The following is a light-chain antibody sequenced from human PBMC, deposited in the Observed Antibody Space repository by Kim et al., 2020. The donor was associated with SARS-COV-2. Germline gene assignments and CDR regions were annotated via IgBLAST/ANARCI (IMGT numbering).Light chain of an antibody. CDR1: QSIGGQ. CDR2: DTS. J-gene: IGKJ4*01. Sequence: LSPGEGAPLTCRASQSIGGQLGWYQQKSGQAPRLLIFDTSNRAAGIPARFSGSGSETDFTLTISSLEPEDFAVYYCQQRSDWPLTFGGGTKVDIK. V-gene: IGKV3-11*01. CDR3: QQRSDWPLT.